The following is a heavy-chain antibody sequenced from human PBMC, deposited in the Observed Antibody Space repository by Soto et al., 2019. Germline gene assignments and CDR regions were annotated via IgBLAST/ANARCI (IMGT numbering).Heavy chain of an antibody. CDR3: ARQRTTVVTQAYFDH. J-gene: IGHJ4*02. CDR2: IYYSGRT. CDR1: GESISSSSYY. Sequence: SETLSLTCIVSGESISSSSYYWGWIRQPPGKGLEWIGSIYYSGRTYYNPSFKSRVTISIDTSKNQFSLKLSSVTATDTAVYYCARQRTTVVTQAYFDHWGQGAPVT. V-gene: IGHV4-39*01. D-gene: IGHD2-21*02.